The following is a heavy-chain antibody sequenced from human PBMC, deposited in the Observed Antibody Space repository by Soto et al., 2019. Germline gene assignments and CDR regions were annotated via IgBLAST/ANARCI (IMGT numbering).Heavy chain of an antibody. V-gene: IGHV3-23*01. CDR3: AKWGVNAFSGYFFDS. J-gene: IGHJ4*02. Sequence: EVQLLDSGGGLAQPGESLRLSCAASGFTFSNYAMTWVRQAPGKGLEWVSSITASGGSTYYADSVKGRFTISRDNSKNTLYLQMNSLRAEDTAKYYCAKWGVNAFSGYFFDSWGQGTLVTVSS. CDR2: ITASGGST. CDR1: GFTFSNYA. D-gene: IGHD3-10*01.